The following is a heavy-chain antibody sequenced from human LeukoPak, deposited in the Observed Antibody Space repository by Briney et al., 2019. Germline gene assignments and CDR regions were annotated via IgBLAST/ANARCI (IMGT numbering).Heavy chain of an antibody. CDR3: LLGMTVGLQWDF. V-gene: IGHV1-8*01. CDR2: MNPNSGNT. Sequence: ASVKVSCKTSGYTFTSYDINWVRQATGQGLEWMGWMNPNSGNTGYAQKFQGRVTMTRNTSISTAYMELSSLRSEDTAVYYCLLGMTVGLQWDFWGQGTLVTVSS. CDR1: GYTFTSYD. D-gene: IGHD1-26*01. J-gene: IGHJ4*02.